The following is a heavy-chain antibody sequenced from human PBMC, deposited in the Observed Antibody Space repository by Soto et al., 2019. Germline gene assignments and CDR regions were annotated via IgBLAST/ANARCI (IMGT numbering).Heavy chain of an antibody. J-gene: IGHJ5*02. V-gene: IGHV3-48*02. CDR2: ISSRSSTT. CDR3: ARARPYRTGPTGRFDP. Sequence: PVESLKISCAAAGFTFSDYSMNCFLQCTVKVLEWVSYISSRSSTTSYADSVKGRFTISRDNAKNSLYLQMNSLRDEDSAVYYCARARPYRTGPTGRFDPWGQGTLVTVSS. CDR1: GFTFSDYS. D-gene: IGHD1-1*01.